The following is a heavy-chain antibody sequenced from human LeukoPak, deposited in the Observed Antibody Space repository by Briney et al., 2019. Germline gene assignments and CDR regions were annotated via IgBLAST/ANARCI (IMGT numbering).Heavy chain of an antibody. Sequence: GGSLRLSCAASGFTFSSYNMNWVRQAAGKGLEWVSSITSGSSYIYYADSVKGRFTISRDNAKNSLYLQMNSLRAEDTAVYYCARGNDYGDYVNDYWGQGTLVTVSS. J-gene: IGHJ4*02. CDR2: ITSGSSYI. CDR3: ARGNDYGDYVNDY. V-gene: IGHV3-21*01. D-gene: IGHD4-17*01. CDR1: GFTFSSYN.